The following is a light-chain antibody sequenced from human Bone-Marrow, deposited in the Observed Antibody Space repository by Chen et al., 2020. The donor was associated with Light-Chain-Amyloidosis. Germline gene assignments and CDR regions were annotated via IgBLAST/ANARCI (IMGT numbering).Light chain of an antibody. CDR3: AAWDDTLSGPV. J-gene: IGLJ3*02. V-gene: IGLV1-47*01. CDR1: SSNIGSNY. CDR2: KTN. Sequence: QSVLTQPPSASGTPGQRVTISCSGGSSNIGSNYVYWYQQLPGTAPQLLIYKTNQRPSGVPDRFSGSKFGTSASLAISGVRSEDEADYHCAAWDDTLSGPVFGGGTKVTVL.